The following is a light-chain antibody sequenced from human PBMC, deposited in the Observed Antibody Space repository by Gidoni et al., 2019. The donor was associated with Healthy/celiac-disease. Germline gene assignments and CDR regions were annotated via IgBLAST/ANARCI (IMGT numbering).Light chain of an antibody. V-gene: IGKV3-20*01. CDR1: QSVSSSY. CDR2: GAS. CDR3: QQYGSSPRRT. J-gene: IGKJ1*01. Sequence: ELVLTQSPGTLSLSPGERATLSCRASQSVSSSYLAWYQQKPGQAPRLLIYGASSRATGIPDRFSGSGSGTDFTLTISRLEPEDFAVYYCQQYGSSPRRTFXXXTKVEIK.